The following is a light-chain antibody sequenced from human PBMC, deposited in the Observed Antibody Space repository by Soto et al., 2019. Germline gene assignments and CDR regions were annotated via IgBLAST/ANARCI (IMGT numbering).Light chain of an antibody. CDR2: EVN. J-gene: IGLJ1*01. CDR3: SSYAGSSNV. CDR1: SSDVGGYNY. V-gene: IGLV2-8*01. Sequence: QSALTQPPSASGSPGQSVAISCTGTSSDVGGYNYVSWYQQHPGKAPKLMIYEVNKRPSGVTDRFSGSKSGNTASLTVSGLKAEDEADYYCSSYAGSSNVFGTGTKLTVL.